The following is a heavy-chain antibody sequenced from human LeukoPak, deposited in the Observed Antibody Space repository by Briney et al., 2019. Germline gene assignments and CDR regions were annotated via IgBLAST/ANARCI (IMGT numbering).Heavy chain of an antibody. J-gene: IGHJ3*02. CDR3: ARRAGVLRFLEWSPSAFDI. V-gene: IGHV3-30-3*01. CDR1: GFTFSSYA. D-gene: IGHD3-3*01. CDR2: ISYDGSNK. Sequence: GRSLRLSCAASGFTFSSYAMHWVRQAPGKGLEWVAVISYDGSNKYYADSVKGRFTISRDNSKNTLYLQMNSLRAEDTAVYYCARRAGVLRFLEWSPSAFDIWGQGTMVTVSS.